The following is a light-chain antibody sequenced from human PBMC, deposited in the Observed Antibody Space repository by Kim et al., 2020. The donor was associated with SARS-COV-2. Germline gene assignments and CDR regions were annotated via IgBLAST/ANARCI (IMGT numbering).Light chain of an antibody. CDR2: RDY. V-gene: IGLV3-9*01. CDR3: QVWDGTTVV. Sequence: SVALGQTARITCDGYNIGFKNVHWYQQRPGQAPLLIIYRDYNRPSEVPERFSGSNSGNTATLTISRAQAGDEAHYYCQVWDGTTVVFGPGTKVTVL. J-gene: IGLJ1*01. CDR1: NIGFKN.